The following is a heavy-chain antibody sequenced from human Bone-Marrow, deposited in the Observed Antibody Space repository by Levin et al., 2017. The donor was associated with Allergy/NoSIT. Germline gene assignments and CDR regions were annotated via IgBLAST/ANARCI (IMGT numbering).Heavy chain of an antibody. D-gene: IGHD6-19*01. J-gene: IGHJ4*02. CDR1: GFTFSHYN. CDR3: AREGSGWGDY. CDR2: ITSSGDNI. V-gene: IGHV3-48*02. Sequence: PGGSLRLSCTASGFTFSHYNFNWVRQAPGKGLEWVSHITSSGDNIYYADSVKGRFTISRDDAKNSLFLQMNNLRDEDTAIYYCAREGSGWGDYWGQGTLVAVSS.